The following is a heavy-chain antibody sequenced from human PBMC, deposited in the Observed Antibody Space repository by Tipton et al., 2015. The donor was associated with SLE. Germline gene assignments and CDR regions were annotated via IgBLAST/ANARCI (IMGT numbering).Heavy chain of an antibody. Sequence: TLSLTCAVYGGAFSTYYLSWLRQPPGKGLECLGEVNHSGTTSYNPSLKSRVTMSVDTSKNQFSLKVSSVTAADTAVYYCARPGANWDDAFGIWGQGTMVTVSS. CDR1: GGAFSTYY. CDR2: VNHSGTT. D-gene: IGHD7-27*01. CDR3: ARPGANWDDAFGI. J-gene: IGHJ3*02. V-gene: IGHV4-34*01.